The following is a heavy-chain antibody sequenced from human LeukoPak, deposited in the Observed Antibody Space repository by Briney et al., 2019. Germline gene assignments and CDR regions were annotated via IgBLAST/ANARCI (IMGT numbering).Heavy chain of an antibody. CDR1: GYTFTGYY. CDR3: ARENSDILTGYYEDIDY. Sequence: ASVKVSCKASGYTFTGYYMHWVRQAPGQGLEWMGIINPSGGSTSYAQKFQGRVTMTRDTSTSTVYMELSSLRSEDTAVYYCARENSDILTGYYEDIDYWGQGTLVTVSS. CDR2: INPSGGST. D-gene: IGHD3-9*01. J-gene: IGHJ4*02. V-gene: IGHV1-46*03.